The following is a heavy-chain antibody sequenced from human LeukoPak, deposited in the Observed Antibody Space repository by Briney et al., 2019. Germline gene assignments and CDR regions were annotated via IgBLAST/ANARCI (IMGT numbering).Heavy chain of an antibody. V-gene: IGHV3-21*01. Sequence: GGSLRLSCAASGFTFSSYSMNWVRQAPGKGLEWVSSISSSSSYIYYADSVKGRFTISRDNAKNSLYLQMNSLRAEDTAVYYCARGGYSSSWILVSWGQGTLVTVSS. CDR3: ARGGYSSSWILVS. D-gene: IGHD6-13*01. J-gene: IGHJ5*02. CDR2: ISSSSSYI. CDR1: GFTFSSYS.